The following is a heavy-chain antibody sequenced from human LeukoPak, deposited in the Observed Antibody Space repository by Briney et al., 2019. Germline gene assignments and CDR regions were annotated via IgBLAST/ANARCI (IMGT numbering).Heavy chain of an antibody. CDR2: ISGSGGST. J-gene: IGHJ4*02. CDR1: GFTFSSYA. CDR3: AKVPLWFGELLQYYFDY. D-gene: IGHD3-10*01. Sequence: GGSLRLSCAASGFTFSSYAMSWVCQAPGKGLEWVSAISGSGGSTYYADSVKGRFTISRDNSKNTLYLQMNSLRAEDTAVYYCAKVPLWFGELLQYYFDYWGQGTLVTVSS. V-gene: IGHV3-23*01.